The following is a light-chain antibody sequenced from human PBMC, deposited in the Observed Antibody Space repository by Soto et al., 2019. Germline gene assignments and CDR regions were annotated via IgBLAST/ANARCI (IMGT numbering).Light chain of an antibody. CDR2: EVN. J-gene: IGLJ1*01. CDR1: SSDVGSYNL. CDR3: CSYAGSTSFYV. V-gene: IGLV2-23*02. Sequence: QSALTQPASVSGSPGQSITISCTATSSDVGSYNLVSWYQQHPDKAPKLMIYEVNKRPSGVSNRFSGSKSGNTASLTISGLQAEDEADYYCCSYAGSTSFYVFGTGTKLTVL.